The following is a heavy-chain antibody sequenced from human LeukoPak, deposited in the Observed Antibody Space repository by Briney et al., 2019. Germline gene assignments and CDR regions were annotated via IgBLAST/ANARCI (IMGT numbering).Heavy chain of an antibody. V-gene: IGHV3-48*04. CDR2: ISSSSSTI. D-gene: IGHD1-26*01. CDR3: AREVGASEFDN. Sequence: PGGSLRLSCADSGFTFSSYSMKWVRQAPGKGLEWVSYISSSSSTIYYADSVKGRFTISRDNAKNSLYLKMNSLRAEDTAVYCCAREVGASEFDNWGQGTLVTVSS. J-gene: IGHJ4*02. CDR1: GFTFSSYS.